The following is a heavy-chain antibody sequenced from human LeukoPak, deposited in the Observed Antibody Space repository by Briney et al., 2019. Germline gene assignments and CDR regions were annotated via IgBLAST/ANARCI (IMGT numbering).Heavy chain of an antibody. CDR1: GGSFSSYY. CDR3: ARGSGGSYRGVYFDY. J-gene: IGHJ4*02. D-gene: IGHD1-26*01. Sequence: PSETLSLTCTVSGGSFSSYYLSWIRQPPGKGLEWIGRIYTSGSTNYNPSLKSRVTMSVDTSKNQFSLKLSSVTAADTAVYYCARGSGGSYRGVYFDYWGQGTLVTVSS. CDR2: IYTSGST. V-gene: IGHV4-4*07.